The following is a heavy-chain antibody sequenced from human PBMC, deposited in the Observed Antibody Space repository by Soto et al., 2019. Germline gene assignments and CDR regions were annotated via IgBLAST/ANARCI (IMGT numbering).Heavy chain of an antibody. J-gene: IGHJ4*02. CDR1: GYTFTSYY. Sequence: GASVKVSCKASGYTFTSYYMHWVRQAPGQGLEWMGIINPSGGSTRYAQKFQGRVTMTRDTSTSTAYMELSSLRSEDTAVYYCARAVAVTADFDYWGPGTLVTVSS. CDR3: ARAVAVTADFDY. D-gene: IGHD2-21*02. V-gene: IGHV1-46*01. CDR2: INPSGGST.